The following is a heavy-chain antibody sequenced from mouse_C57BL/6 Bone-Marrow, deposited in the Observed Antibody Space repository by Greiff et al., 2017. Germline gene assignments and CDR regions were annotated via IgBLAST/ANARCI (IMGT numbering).Heavy chain of an antibody. J-gene: IGHJ1*03. V-gene: IGHV5-17*01. CDR2: ISSGSSTI. Sequence: EVKLMESGGGLVKPGGSLKLSCAASGFTFSDYGMHWVRQAPEKGLEWVAYISSGSSTIYYSDTVKGRFTISRDNAKNTLFLQMTILRSEDTAMYYWDRKGGYDGYCYWYFDVWGTGTTVTVSS. CDR1: GFTFSDYG. D-gene: IGHD2-3*01. CDR3: DRKGGYDGYCYWYFDV.